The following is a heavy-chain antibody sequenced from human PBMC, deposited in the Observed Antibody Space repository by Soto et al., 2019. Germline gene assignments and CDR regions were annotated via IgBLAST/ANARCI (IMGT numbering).Heavy chain of an antibody. CDR2: IYYSGTA. Sequence: SETLSLTCSVSGGSISSSTYYWGWVRQPPGKGLEWIGSIYYSGTAHYTPSLKSRLTISVDTSKNQFSLNLSAVTAADTAVYYCARRATTVTYDAFDIWGQGTMDTVSS. CDR3: ARRATTVTYDAFDI. CDR1: GGSISSSTYY. J-gene: IGHJ3*02. V-gene: IGHV4-39*01. D-gene: IGHD4-17*01.